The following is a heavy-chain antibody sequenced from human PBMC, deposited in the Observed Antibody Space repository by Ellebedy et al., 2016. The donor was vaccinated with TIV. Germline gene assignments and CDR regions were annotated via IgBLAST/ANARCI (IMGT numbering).Heavy chain of an antibody. CDR3: ARNQGYCSSTSCLYGWFDP. CDR2: IYPGDSDT. Sequence: GESLKISCKGSGYSFTSYWIGWVRQMPGKGLEWMGIIYPGDSDTRYSPSFQGQVTISADKSISTAYLQWSSLKASDTAMYYCARNQGYCSSTSCLYGWFDPWGQGTLVTVSS. D-gene: IGHD2-2*01. V-gene: IGHV5-51*01. CDR1: GYSFTSYW. J-gene: IGHJ5*02.